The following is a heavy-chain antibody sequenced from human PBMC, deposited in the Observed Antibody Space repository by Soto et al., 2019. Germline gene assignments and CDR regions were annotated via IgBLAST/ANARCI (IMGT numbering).Heavy chain of an antibody. V-gene: IGHV3-23*01. CDR2: ISGSGGST. CDR1: GFTFSSYA. Sequence: GGSLRLSCAASGFTFSSYAMSWVRQAPGKGLEWVSAISGSGGSTCYADSVKGRFTISRDNSKNTLYLQMNSLRAEDTAVYYCAKDGDKGSSWYYFDYWGQGTLVTVSS. D-gene: IGHD6-13*01. J-gene: IGHJ4*02. CDR3: AKDGDKGSSWYYFDY.